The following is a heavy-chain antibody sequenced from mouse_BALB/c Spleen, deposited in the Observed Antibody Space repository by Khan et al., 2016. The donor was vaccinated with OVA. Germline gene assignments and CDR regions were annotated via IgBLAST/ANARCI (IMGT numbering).Heavy chain of an antibody. Sequence: EVELVESGGGLVQPGGSRKLSCAASGFTFSSFGMHWVRQAPKKGLEWVAYMSSGSSTIYYVDTVKGRFTISRDNPKNTLFLQITSLRSEDTAMYYCVRSGGNFHWYFDVWGAGTSVTVSS. J-gene: IGHJ1*01. CDR1: GFTFSSFG. V-gene: IGHV5-17*02. CDR3: VRSGGNFHWYFDV. D-gene: IGHD2-1*01. CDR2: MSSGSSTI.